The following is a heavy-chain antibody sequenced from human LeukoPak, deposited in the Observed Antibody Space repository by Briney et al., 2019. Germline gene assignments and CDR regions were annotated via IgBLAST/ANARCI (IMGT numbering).Heavy chain of an antibody. V-gene: IGHV4-39*01. J-gene: IGHJ4*02. CDR1: GGSISSSSYY. Sequence: PSETLSLTCTVSGGSISSSSYYWGWIRQPPGKGLEWIGSIYYSGSIYYNPSLKSRVTISVDTSKNQFSLKLSSVTAADTAVYYCARRPYYDFWSGYWYYFDYWGQGTLVTVSS. CDR3: ARRPYYDFWSGYWYYFDY. CDR2: IYYSGSI. D-gene: IGHD3-3*01.